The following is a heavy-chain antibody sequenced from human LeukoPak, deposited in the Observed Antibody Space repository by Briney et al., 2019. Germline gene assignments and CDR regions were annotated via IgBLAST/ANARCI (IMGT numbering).Heavy chain of an antibody. J-gene: IGHJ4*02. D-gene: IGHD6-13*01. CDR3: GRGGYSSSWYGY. CDR2: IYYSGST. V-gene: IGHV4-31*03. CDR1: GGSISSGGYY. Sequence: SETLSLTCTVSGGSISSGGYYWSWIRQHPGKGLEWIGYIYYSGSTYYNPSLKSRVTISVDTSKNQFSLKLSSVTAADTAVYSCGRGGYSSSWYGYGGQGTLVTVSS.